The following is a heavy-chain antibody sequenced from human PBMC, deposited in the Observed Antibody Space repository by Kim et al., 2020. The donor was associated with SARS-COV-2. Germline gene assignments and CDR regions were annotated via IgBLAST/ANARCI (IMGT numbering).Heavy chain of an antibody. D-gene: IGHD6-19*01. Sequence: SETLSLTCTVSGVSMSSNSYYWAWIRQPPGKGLEWIGSIYYSGSTYYNPSLKSRVTISVDTSKNKFSLKLTSVTAADTSVYYCSRWLPSPTNWFDPWGQ. CDR2: IYYSGST. J-gene: IGHJ5*02. CDR1: GVSMSSNSYY. V-gene: IGHV4-39*01. CDR3: SRWLPSPTNWFDP.